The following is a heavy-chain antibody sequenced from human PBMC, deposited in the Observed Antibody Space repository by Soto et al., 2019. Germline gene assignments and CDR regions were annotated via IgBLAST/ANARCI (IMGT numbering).Heavy chain of an antibody. V-gene: IGHV1-18*01. CDR2: ISAHNDNT. J-gene: IGHJ4*02. CDR1: GYTFTSYG. Sequence: QVHLVQSGAEVKKPGASVKVSCKCSGYTFTSYGITWVRQAPGQGLEWMGWISAHNDNTDYAQKLQGRVTVTRDTCTSTAYMELRSLRSDDTAVYYCARGRYGDYWGQGALVTVSS. CDR3: ARGRYGDY. D-gene: IGHD1-1*01.